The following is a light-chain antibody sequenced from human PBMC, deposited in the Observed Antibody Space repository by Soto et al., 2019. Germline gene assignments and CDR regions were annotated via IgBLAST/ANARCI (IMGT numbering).Light chain of an antibody. V-gene: IGLV2-23*02. J-gene: IGLJ1*01. CDR2: EVS. Sequence: QSVLTQPASVSGSPGQSITISCTGTSSDVGSYNLVSWYQQHPGKAPKLMIYEVSKRPSGVSHRFSGSKSGNTASLTISGLQAEEEADYYCCSYAGSSTFVFGTGTKLTVL. CDR3: CSYAGSSTFV. CDR1: SSDVGSYNL.